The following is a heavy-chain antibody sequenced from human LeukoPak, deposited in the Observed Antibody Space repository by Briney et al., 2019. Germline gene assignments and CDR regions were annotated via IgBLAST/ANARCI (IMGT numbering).Heavy chain of an antibody. Sequence: ASVKLSCTGSGYCGSVWSTRDYWRAPGKGLEWMGGFDPEDGEIVYAQNFQGRVTMTEATSTATAYMALSSLRTVNTVIDYCATANRLARDSSGYYPDSWGQGTLVTVSS. D-gene: IGHD3-22*01. V-gene: IGHV1-24*01. J-gene: IGHJ4*02. CDR3: ATANRLARDSSGYYPDS. CDR2: FDPEDGEI. CDR1: GYCGSVWS.